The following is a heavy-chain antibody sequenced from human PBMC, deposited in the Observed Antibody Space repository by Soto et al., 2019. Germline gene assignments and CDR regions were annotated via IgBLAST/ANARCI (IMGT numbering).Heavy chain of an antibody. Sequence: ASVKVSCTASGYTFRNYGFSCVLLAPGQGLEWMGWINGYNGNTKYAQTLQGRVTMTTDTSTNTAYMELSSLRSEDTAVYYCATLWFGELLNLAGEEYYYYGMDVWGQGTTVTVSS. D-gene: IGHD3-10*01. V-gene: IGHV1-18*01. CDR2: INGYNGNT. CDR3: ATLWFGELLNLAGEEYYYYGMDV. J-gene: IGHJ6*02. CDR1: GYTFRNYG.